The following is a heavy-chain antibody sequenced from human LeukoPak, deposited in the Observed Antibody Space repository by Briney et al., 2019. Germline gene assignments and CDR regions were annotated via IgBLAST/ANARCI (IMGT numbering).Heavy chain of an antibody. V-gene: IGHV3-33*01. CDR1: GFTFSSYG. D-gene: IGHD5-18*01. Sequence: GGSLRLSCAASGFTFSSYGMHWVRQAPGKGLEWVAVTWYDGSNKYYADSVKGRFTISRDNSKNTLYLQMNSLRAEDTAVYYCARANVDTAMGLFYYFDYWGQGTLVTVSS. CDR2: TWYDGSNK. CDR3: ARANVDTAMGLFYYFDY. J-gene: IGHJ4*02.